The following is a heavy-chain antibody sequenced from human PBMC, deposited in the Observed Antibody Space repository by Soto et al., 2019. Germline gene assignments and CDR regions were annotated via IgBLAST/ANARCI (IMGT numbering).Heavy chain of an antibody. CDR3: AREDAYCDFWSGYLDDY. CDR1: WDRVSSNSAA. J-gene: IGHJ4*02. V-gene: IGHV6-1*01. D-gene: IGHD3-3*01. Sequence: PTLSITCSIPWDRVSSNSAAWNWTRQTPSRGLEWLGRTYYRSKWYNDYAVSVKSRITINPDTSKNQFSLQLNSVTPEDTAVYYCAREDAYCDFWSGYLDDYWGQGTLVPVSS. CDR2: TYYRSKWYN.